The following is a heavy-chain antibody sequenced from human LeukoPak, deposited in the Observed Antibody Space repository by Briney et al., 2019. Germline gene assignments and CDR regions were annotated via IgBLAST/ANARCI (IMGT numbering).Heavy chain of an antibody. V-gene: IGHV1-2*02. Sequence: ASVKVSCKASGYTFTGYYMHWVRQAPGQGLEWMGWINPNSGGTNYAQKFQGRVTMARDTSISTAYMELSRLRSDDTAVYYCARDIYYYDSSGYNRFDPWGQGTLVTVSS. CDR3: ARDIYYYDSSGYNRFDP. CDR1: GYTFTGYY. J-gene: IGHJ5*02. CDR2: INPNSGGT. D-gene: IGHD3-22*01.